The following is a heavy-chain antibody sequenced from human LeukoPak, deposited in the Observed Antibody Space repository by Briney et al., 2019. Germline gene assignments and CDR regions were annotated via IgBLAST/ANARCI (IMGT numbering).Heavy chain of an antibody. CDR1: GFTFSTYW. Sequence: PGGSLRLSCAASGFTFSTYWMNWVRQAPGKGLEWVSSISSSSSYIYYADSVKGRFTISRDNAKNSLYLQMNSLRAEDTAVYYCARDVAADNYYYGMDVWGQGTTVTVSS. CDR2: ISSSSSYI. J-gene: IGHJ6*02. D-gene: IGHD2-15*01. V-gene: IGHV3-21*01. CDR3: ARDVAADNYYYGMDV.